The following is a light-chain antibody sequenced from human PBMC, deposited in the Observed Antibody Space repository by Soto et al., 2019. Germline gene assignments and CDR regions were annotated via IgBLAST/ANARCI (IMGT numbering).Light chain of an antibody. V-gene: IGKV3-15*01. CDR1: MSVSSN. J-gene: IGKJ1*01. Sequence: EIVMKQSPATLSVSPGERATLSCRASMSVSSNLAWYQQRPGQAPRLLIYGASSRAPGIPARFSGSGSGTEFTLTISSLQSEDFAVYYCQQYNNWPWTFGLGTEVEV. CDR3: QQYNNWPWT. CDR2: GAS.